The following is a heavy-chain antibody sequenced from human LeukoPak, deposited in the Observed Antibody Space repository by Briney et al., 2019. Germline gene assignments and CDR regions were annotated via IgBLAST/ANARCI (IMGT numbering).Heavy chain of an antibody. CDR2: IYSGGNT. V-gene: IGHV3-66*01. D-gene: IGHD3-22*01. J-gene: IGHJ4*02. CDR1: GFTVSSNY. CDR3: ARGSDSSGYYYFDY. Sequence: GGSLRLSCAASGFTVSSNYMSWVRQAPEKGLEWVSIIYSGGNTYYADSVKGRFTISRDNSKNTLYLQMSSLRAEDTAVYYCARGSDSSGYYYFDYWGQGTLVTVSS.